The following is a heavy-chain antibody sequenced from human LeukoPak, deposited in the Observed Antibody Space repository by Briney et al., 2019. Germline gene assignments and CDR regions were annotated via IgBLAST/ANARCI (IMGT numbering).Heavy chain of an antibody. CDR1: GGSFSGYY. V-gene: IGHV4-34*01. Sequence: SETLSLTCAVYGGSFSGYYWSWIRQPPGKGLEWIGEINHSGSTNYNPSLKSRVTISVDTSKNQFSLKLSSVTAADTAVYYCARDPPSWRYGSGSYYTPHAFDIWGQGTKVTVSS. D-gene: IGHD3-10*01. J-gene: IGHJ3*02. CDR2: INHSGST. CDR3: ARDPPSWRYGSGSYYTPHAFDI.